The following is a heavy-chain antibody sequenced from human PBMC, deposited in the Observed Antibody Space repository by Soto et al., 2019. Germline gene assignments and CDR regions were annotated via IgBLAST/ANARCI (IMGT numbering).Heavy chain of an antibody. CDR1: GGSISSGGYY. CDR2: IYYSGST. Sequence: PSETLSLTCTVSGGSISSGGYYWSWIRQHPGKGLEWIGYIYYSGSTYYNPSLKSRVTISVDTSKNQFSLKLSSVTAADTAVSYCARDSEPSDSRGYYLGSKYYYGMDVWGQATTVTVSS. CDR3: ARDSEPSDSRGYYLGSKYYYGMDV. D-gene: IGHD3-22*01. J-gene: IGHJ6*02. V-gene: IGHV4-31*03.